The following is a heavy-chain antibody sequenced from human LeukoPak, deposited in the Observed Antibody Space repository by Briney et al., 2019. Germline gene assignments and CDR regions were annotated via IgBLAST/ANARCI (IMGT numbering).Heavy chain of an antibody. D-gene: IGHD5-18*01. CDR2: IIPIFGTA. J-gene: IGHJ4*02. Sequence: ASVTVSCKASGGTFSSYAISWVRQAPGQGLEWMGGIIPIFGTANYEQKFQGRVTITADESTSTAYMELSSLRSEDTAVYYCARAGYSYVEVFSGGQAFDYWGQGTLVTVSS. CDR1: GGTFSSYA. CDR3: ARAGYSYVEVFSGGQAFDY. V-gene: IGHV1-69*01.